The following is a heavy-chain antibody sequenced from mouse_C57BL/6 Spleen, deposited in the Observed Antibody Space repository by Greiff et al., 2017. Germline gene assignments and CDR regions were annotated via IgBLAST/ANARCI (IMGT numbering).Heavy chain of an antibody. CDR1: GYAFSSSW. J-gene: IGHJ1*03. CDR2: IYPGDGDT. V-gene: IGHV1-82*01. Sequence: VQLVESGPELVKPGASVKISCKASGYAFSSSWMNWVKQRPGKGLEWIGRIYPGDGDTNYNGKFKGKATLTADKSSSTAYMQLSSLTSEDSAVYFCAREGPGGVYWYCEVWGTRTTVTVSS. CDR3: AREGPGGVYWYCEV.